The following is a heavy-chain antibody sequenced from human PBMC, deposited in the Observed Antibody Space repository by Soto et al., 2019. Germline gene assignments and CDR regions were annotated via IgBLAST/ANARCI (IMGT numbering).Heavy chain of an antibody. V-gene: IGHV4-39*01. J-gene: IGHJ3*02. D-gene: IGHD3-10*01. Sequence: QLQLQESGPGLVKPSETLSLTCTVSGGSISSSSYYWGWIRQPPGKGLEWIGSIYYSGSTYYNPSLKSRVTISVDTSKNQFSLKLSSVTAADTAVYYCARRTMVRGDLIWGQGTMVTVSS. CDR1: GGSISSSSYY. CDR2: IYYSGST. CDR3: ARRTMVRGDLI.